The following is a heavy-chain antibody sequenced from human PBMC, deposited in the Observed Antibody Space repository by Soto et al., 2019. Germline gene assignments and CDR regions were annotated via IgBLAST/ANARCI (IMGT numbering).Heavy chain of an antibody. CDR2: VYSGGGT. D-gene: IGHD3-9*01. V-gene: IGHV4-59*01. Sequence: SETLSLTCTFSGCSLRGYSWSLIRQSPGKGLEWIGYVYSGGGTNYSPSFMGRVTISVDTTDNQFSLKLNSVTAADTAVYYCAREKTPMSPHYFYYGMDVWGQGTTVTVSS. CDR3: AREKTPMSPHYFYYGMDV. J-gene: IGHJ6*02. CDR1: GCSLRGYS.